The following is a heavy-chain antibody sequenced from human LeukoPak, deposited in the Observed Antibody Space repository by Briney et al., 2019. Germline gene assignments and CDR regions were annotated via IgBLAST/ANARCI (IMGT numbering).Heavy chain of an antibody. CDR3: ARDLAAAGRGGSRFDY. D-gene: IGHD6-13*01. Sequence: SETLSLICTVSGGSISSYYWSWIRQPPGKGLEWIGYIYYSGSTNYNPSLKSRVTISVDTSKNQFSLKLSSVTAADTAVYYCARDLAAAGRGGSRFDYWGQGTLVTVSS. J-gene: IGHJ4*02. CDR1: GGSISSYY. CDR2: IYYSGST. V-gene: IGHV4-59*01.